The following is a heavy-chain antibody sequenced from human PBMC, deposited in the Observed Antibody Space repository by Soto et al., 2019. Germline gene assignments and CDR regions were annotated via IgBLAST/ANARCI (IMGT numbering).Heavy chain of an antibody. Sequence: GGSLRLSCAASGFTFSSYAMSWVRQAPGKGLEWVSAISGSGGSTYYADSVKGRFTISRDNSKNTLYLQMNSLRAEDTAVYYCAKGTPRGCSSTSCYFEDTFYYYYYYMDVWGKGTTVTVSS. J-gene: IGHJ6*03. D-gene: IGHD2-2*01. CDR2: ISGSGGST. CDR3: AKGTPRGCSSTSCYFEDTFYYYYYYMDV. CDR1: GFTFSSYA. V-gene: IGHV3-23*01.